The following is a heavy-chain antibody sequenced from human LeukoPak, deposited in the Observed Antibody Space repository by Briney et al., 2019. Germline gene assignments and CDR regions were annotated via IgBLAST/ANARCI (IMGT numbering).Heavy chain of an antibody. CDR2: ISSSSSTI. V-gene: IGHV3-48*01. Sequence: AGGSLRLSCAASGFTFSSYSMNWVRQAPGKGLEWVSYISSSSSTIYYADSVKGRFTISRDNAKNSLYLQMNSLRAEDTAVYYCARDEGYSYGLFDYWAREPWSPSPQ. CDR3: ARDEGYSYGLFDY. J-gene: IGHJ4*02. D-gene: IGHD5-18*01. CDR1: GFTFSSYS.